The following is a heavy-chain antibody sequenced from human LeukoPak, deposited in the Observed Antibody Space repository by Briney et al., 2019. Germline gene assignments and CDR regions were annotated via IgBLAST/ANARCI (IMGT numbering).Heavy chain of an antibody. Sequence: GASVEVSCKASGGTFSSYAISWVRQAPGQGLEWMGGIIPIFGTANYAQKFQGRVTITADESTSTAYMELSSLRSEDTAVYYCARRGYDYVWGSYRAPDYWGQGTLVTVSS. CDR3: ARRGYDYVWGSYRAPDY. D-gene: IGHD3-16*02. CDR1: GGTFSSYA. J-gene: IGHJ4*02. V-gene: IGHV1-69*13. CDR2: IIPIFGTA.